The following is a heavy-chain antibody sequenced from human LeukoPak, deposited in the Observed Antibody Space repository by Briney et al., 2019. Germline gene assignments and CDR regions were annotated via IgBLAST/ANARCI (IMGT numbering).Heavy chain of an antibody. CDR2: IHSSSGSI. CDR3: ARDLAWDAFDI. V-gene: IGHV3-21*01. CDR1: GFTFSDYN. J-gene: IGHJ3*02. Sequence: GGSLRLSCAASGFTFSDYNMNWVRQAPGKGLEWVSSIHSSSGSIYYADSLKGRFTISRDNAKNSLYLQMNSLRAEDTAVYYCARDLAWDAFDIWGQGTMVTVSS.